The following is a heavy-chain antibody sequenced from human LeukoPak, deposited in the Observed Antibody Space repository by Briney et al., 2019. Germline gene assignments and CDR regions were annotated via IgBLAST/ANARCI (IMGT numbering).Heavy chain of an antibody. CDR3: ARHSGSHFDF. CDR1: GYTFTSYW. Sequence: GESLKISCKGSGYTFTSYWIGWVRQMPGKGLEWMGIIYPGDSHTRYSPSFQGQVTISADRSINTAYLQWSSLKASDTAMYYCARHSGSHFDFWGQGTLVTVSS. CDR2: IYPGDSHT. J-gene: IGHJ4*02. V-gene: IGHV5-51*01. D-gene: IGHD1-26*01.